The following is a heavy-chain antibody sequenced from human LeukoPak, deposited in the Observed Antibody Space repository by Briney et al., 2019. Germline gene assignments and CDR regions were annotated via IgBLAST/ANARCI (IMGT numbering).Heavy chain of an antibody. J-gene: IGHJ6*02. Sequence: GASVKVSCKASGYTFTGYGISWVRQAPGQGLEWMGWISAYNGNTNYAQKRQGRVTMTTDTSTSTAYMELRRLRADDTAVYYCAREGAVVVVPAADNYYYYYGMDVWGQGTTVTVSS. CDR1: GYTFTGYG. V-gene: IGHV1-18*01. CDR2: ISAYNGNT. D-gene: IGHD2-2*01. CDR3: AREGAVVVVPAADNYYYYYGMDV.